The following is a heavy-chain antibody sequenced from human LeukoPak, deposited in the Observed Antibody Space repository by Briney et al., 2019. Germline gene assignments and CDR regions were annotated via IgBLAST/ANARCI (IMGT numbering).Heavy chain of an antibody. Sequence: SQTLSLTCALSGDSVSSNSAAWNWIRQSPSRGLEWLGRTYYRSKWYNDYAVSVKSRITINPDTSKNQFSLKLSSVTAADTAVYYCARTVKMAIDYWGQGTLVTVSS. CDR3: ARTVKMAIDY. CDR2: TYYRSKWYN. J-gene: IGHJ4*02. D-gene: IGHD5-24*01. CDR1: GDSVSSNSAA. V-gene: IGHV6-1*01.